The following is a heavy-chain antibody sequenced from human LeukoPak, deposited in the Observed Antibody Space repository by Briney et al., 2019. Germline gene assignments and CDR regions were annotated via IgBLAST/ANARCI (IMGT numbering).Heavy chain of an antibody. CDR1: GYSFADHW. Sequence: GESLKISCKGSGYSFADHWITWVRQMPGKGLEWMGIIYPDDSDTRYSPSFQGQVTISVDKSITTAYLQYSSLKASDTAMYYCARLRGDIVVVPAANYFDYWGQGTLVTVSS. J-gene: IGHJ4*02. D-gene: IGHD2-2*01. CDR2: IYPDDSDT. V-gene: IGHV5-51*01. CDR3: ARLRGDIVVVPAANYFDY.